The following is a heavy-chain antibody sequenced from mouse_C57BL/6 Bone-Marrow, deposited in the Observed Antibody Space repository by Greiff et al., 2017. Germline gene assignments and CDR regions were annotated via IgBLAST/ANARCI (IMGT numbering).Heavy chain of an antibody. J-gene: IGHJ3*01. Sequence: EVQLQESGPGMVKPSPSLSLTCTVTGYSIPSGYGWHWIRHFPGNKLGWMGYISYSGSTNYNPSLKSRISITHDTSKNHFFLKLNSVTTEDTATYYCARGLYYDYAGAYWGQGTLVTVSA. V-gene: IGHV3-1*01. CDR1: GYSIPSGYG. CDR2: ISYSGST. CDR3: ARGLYYDYAGAY. D-gene: IGHD2-4*01.